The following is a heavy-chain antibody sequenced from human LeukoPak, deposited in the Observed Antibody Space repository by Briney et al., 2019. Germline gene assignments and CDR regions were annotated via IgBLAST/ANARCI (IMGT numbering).Heavy chain of an antibody. CDR3: ARGVEMATMGY. Sequence: ASVKVSCKTYGYTFSSYGISWVRQAPGQGLEWMGWISGYNGNTNYARKFQDRVSMTTDTSTSTVYMDLRSLRSDDTAVYYCARGVEMATMGYWGQGTLVTVSS. CDR2: ISGYNGNT. D-gene: IGHD5-24*01. J-gene: IGHJ4*02. V-gene: IGHV1-18*01. CDR1: GYTFSSYG.